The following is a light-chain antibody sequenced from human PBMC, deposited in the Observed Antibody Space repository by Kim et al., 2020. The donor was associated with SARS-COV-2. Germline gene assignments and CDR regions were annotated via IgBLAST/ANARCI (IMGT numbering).Light chain of an antibody. J-gene: IGLJ3*02. CDR1: NFNSVTNT. V-gene: IGLV1-44*01. Sequence: GKRVTISCSGGNFNSVTNTVHWYQQLPGTAPKLVIYSNDQRPSGVPDRFSASKSGTSASLAISGLQSEDEALYFCASWDDRLSGQVFGGGTQLSVL. CDR3: ASWDDRLSGQV. CDR2: SND.